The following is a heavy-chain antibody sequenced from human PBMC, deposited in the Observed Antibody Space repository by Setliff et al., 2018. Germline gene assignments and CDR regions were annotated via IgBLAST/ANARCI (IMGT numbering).Heavy chain of an antibody. CDR3: ARDGGEY. J-gene: IGHJ4*02. CDR2: ISGSGDSS. V-gene: IGHV3-64*04. D-gene: IGHD3-16*01. Sequence: PGGSLRLSCAASGFTFNSYWMSWVRQAPGKGLEYVSAISGSGDSSYNANSVKGRFSVSRDNAKNSLYLQMNSLRAEDTAVYYCARDGGEYWGQGTLVTVSS. CDR1: GFTFNSYW.